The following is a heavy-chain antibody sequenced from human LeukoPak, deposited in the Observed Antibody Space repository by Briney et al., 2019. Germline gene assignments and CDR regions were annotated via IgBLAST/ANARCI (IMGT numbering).Heavy chain of an antibody. CDR1: GFTFSSYG. V-gene: IGHV3-23*01. CDR2: ISGSGGST. Sequence: GGSMRLSCAAYGFTFSSYGMSWVRQAPGKGLEWVSAISGSGGSTYYADSVKGRFTISRDNSKNTLYLQMNSLRAEDTAVYYCAKGSRHYYDSSGYYPDYWGQGTLVTVSS. J-gene: IGHJ4*02. CDR3: AKGSRHYYDSSGYYPDY. D-gene: IGHD3-22*01.